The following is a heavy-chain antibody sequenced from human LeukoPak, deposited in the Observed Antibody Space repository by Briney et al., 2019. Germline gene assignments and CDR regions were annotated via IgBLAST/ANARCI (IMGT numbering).Heavy chain of an antibody. CDR3: AKDPQYSSSWSFDY. V-gene: IGHV3-9*01. CDR1: GFTFDDYA. D-gene: IGHD6-13*01. CDR2: ISWNSGSI. Sequence: GGSLRLSCAASGFTFDDYAMHWVRQAPGKGLEWVSGISWNSGSIGYADSVKGRFTISRDNAKNSLYLQMNSLRAGDTALYYCAKDPQYSSSWSFDYWGQGTLVTVSS. J-gene: IGHJ4*02.